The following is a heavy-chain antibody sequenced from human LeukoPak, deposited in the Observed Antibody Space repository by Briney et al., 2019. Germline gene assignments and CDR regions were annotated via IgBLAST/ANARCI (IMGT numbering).Heavy chain of an antibody. CDR1: GFTFDDYA. CDR3: ARDIGVNMI. CDR2: ISWNSGSI. J-gene: IGHJ4*02. V-gene: IGHV3-9*01. Sequence: PGGSLRLSCAASGFTFDDYAMHWVRQAPGKGLEWVSGISWNSGSIGYADSVKGRFTISRDNSKNTLYLQMNSLRPEDTAVYYCARDIGVNMIWGQGTLVTVSS. D-gene: IGHD3-22*01.